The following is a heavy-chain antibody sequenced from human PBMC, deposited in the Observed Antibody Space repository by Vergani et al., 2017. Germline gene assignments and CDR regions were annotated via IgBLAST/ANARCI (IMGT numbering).Heavy chain of an antibody. CDR1: GGSISSGGYY. D-gene: IGHD2-2*01. CDR2: IYYSGST. V-gene: IGHV4-31*03. Sequence: QVQLQESGPGLVKPSQTLSLTCTVSGGSISSGGYYWSWIRQHPGKGLEWIGYIYYSGSTYYNPSLKSRVTISVDTSKNQFSLKLSSVTAADTAVYYCARDRREYQLLRAPCYYYMDVWGKGTTVTVSS. J-gene: IGHJ6*03. CDR3: ARDRREYQLLRAPCYYYMDV.